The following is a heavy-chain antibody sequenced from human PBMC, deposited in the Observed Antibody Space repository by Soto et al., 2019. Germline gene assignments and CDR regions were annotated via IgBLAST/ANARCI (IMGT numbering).Heavy chain of an antibody. CDR2: IAYDGRYK. CDR3: AKPKRDVVSYYFDN. V-gene: IGHV3-30*18. D-gene: IGHD3-22*01. Sequence: PGGSLRLSCAASGFIFSSYGMHWVRQTPGKGLEWVAVIAYDGRYKYYADSVKGRFTISRDSSKNTLYLQMNSLRPEDTAVYYCAKPKRDVVSYYFDNWGQGTLVTVSS. J-gene: IGHJ4*02. CDR1: GFIFSSYG.